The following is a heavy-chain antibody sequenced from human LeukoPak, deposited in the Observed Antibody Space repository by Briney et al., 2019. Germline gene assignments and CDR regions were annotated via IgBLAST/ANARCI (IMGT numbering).Heavy chain of an antibody. CDR2: VDPEDGET. CDR1: GYTFTDYY. CDR3: ATGLGDFWNFDY. D-gene: IGHD4-17*01. Sequence: GASLKVSCKVSGYTFTDYYMHWVQQAPGKGLEWMGLVDPEDGETIYAEKFQGRVTMTADTSTDTAYMELSSLRSEDTAVYYCATGLGDFWNFDYWGQGTLVTVSS. V-gene: IGHV1-69-2*01. J-gene: IGHJ4*02.